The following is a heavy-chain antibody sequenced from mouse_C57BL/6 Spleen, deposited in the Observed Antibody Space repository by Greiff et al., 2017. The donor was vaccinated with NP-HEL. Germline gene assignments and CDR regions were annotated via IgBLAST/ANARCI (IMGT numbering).Heavy chain of an antibody. V-gene: IGHV5-4*03. J-gene: IGHJ2*01. CDR3: ARARTTAVAGDFDY. D-gene: IGHD1-1*01. CDR2: ISDGGSYT. CDR1: GFTFSSYA. Sequence: EVNVVESGGGLVKPGGSLKLSCAASGFTFSSYAMSWVRQTPEKRLEWVATISDGGSYTYYPDNVKGRFTISRDNAKNNLYLQMSHLKSEDTAMYYCARARTTAVAGDFDYWGQGTTLTVSS.